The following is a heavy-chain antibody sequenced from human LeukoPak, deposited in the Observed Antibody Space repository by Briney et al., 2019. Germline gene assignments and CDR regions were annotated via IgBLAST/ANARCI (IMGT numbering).Heavy chain of an antibody. J-gene: IGHJ4*02. D-gene: IGHD3-10*01. Sequence: ASVKVSCKASGYTFTSYDINWVRQATGQGHEWMGWVNPNSGNTGYAQKFQGRVTMTTDSTIRTDYMELSSLRSEDTAVYYCARGMIRGVQGPWGQGTQVTVSS. CDR3: ARGMIRGVQGP. V-gene: IGHV1-8*01. CDR2: VNPNSGNT. CDR1: GYTFTSYD.